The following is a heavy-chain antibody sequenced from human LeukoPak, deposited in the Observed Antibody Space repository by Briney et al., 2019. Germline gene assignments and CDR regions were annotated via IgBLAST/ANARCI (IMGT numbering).Heavy chain of an antibody. CDR2: IYYSGSS. CDR1: GAAISSSSYY. CDR3: ARAYSTRWSKIDY. Sequence: SETLSLTCTVSGAAISSSSYYWGWIRQPPGKGLEWIASIYYSGSSYYNPSLKSRVTISIDTSKNQFSLKLSSVTAADTAVYYCARAYSTRWSKIDYWGQGTLVTVSS. D-gene: IGHD6-13*01. J-gene: IGHJ4*02. V-gene: IGHV4-39*01.